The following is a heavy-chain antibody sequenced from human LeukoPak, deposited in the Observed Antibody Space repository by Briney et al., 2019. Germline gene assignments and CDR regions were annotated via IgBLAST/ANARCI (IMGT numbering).Heavy chain of an antibody. V-gene: IGHV3-23*01. CDR3: AKAPVTTCRGAFCYPFDY. CDR2: ISDTGNT. D-gene: IGHD2-15*01. J-gene: IGHJ4*02. CDR1: GFTLSSYA. Sequence: GGSLRLSCAAPGFTLSSYAMSWVRQAPGKGLEWVSAISDTGNTYHADSVKGRFTISRDSSKNTLFLQMNRLRPEDAAVYYCAKAPVTTCRGAFCYPFDYWGLGTLVTVSS.